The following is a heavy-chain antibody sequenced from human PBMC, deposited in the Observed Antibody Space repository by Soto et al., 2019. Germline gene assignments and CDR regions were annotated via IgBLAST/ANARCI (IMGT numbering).Heavy chain of an antibody. V-gene: IGHV1-18*01. D-gene: IGHD3-22*01. Sequence: QVQLVQSGAEVKKPGASVKVSCKASGYTFTSYGISWVRQAPGQGLEWMGWISAYNGNTKYAQKLQGRVTMTTDTSTSTAYMELRRLRSDDTAVYYCARSWLDSSGSYYYYYGMDVWGQGTTVTVSS. CDR1: GYTFTSYG. CDR3: ARSWLDSSGSYYYYYGMDV. J-gene: IGHJ6*02. CDR2: ISAYNGNT.